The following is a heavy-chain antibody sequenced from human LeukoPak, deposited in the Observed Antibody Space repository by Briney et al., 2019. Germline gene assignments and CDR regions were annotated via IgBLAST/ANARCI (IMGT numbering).Heavy chain of an antibody. CDR2: ISYDGSNK. CDR1: GFTFSNYG. Sequence: GRSLRLSCAASGFTFSNYGMHWVRQAPGKGLEWVAVISYDGSNKYYADSVKGRFTISRDNSRNTLYLQMNSLTAEDTAVYYCAKAGMATYFEREDDWGQGTLVTVSS. CDR3: AKAGMATYFEREDD. V-gene: IGHV3-30*18. J-gene: IGHJ4*02. D-gene: IGHD5-24*01.